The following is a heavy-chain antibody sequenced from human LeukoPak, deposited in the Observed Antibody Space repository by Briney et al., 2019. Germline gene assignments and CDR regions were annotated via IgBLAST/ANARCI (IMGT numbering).Heavy chain of an antibody. V-gene: IGHV3-48*04. Sequence: GGSLRLSCAASGFTFSSYSMNWVRQAPGKGLEWVAYISNSGSSIYYADSVKGRSTISRDNAKNSLYLQMNSLRAEDTAIYYCAREGRIASGWHDFDYWGQGTLVTVSS. CDR3: AREGRIASGWHDFDY. CDR1: GFTFSSYS. CDR2: ISNSGSSI. D-gene: IGHD6-19*01. J-gene: IGHJ4*02.